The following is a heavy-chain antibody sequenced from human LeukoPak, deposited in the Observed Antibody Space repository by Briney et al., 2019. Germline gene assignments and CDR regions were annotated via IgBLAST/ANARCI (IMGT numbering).Heavy chain of an antibody. V-gene: IGHV3-30*02. CDR1: GFTFSSYG. J-gene: IGHJ3*02. CDR2: IRYDGSNK. D-gene: IGHD2-15*01. CDR3: ASPLIVASAFDI. Sequence: PGGSLRLSCAASGFTFSSYGMHWVRQAPGKGLEWVAFIRYDGSNKYYADSVKGRFTISRDNSKNTLFLQMNSLRVEDTAVYYCASPLIVASAFDIWGQGTMVTVSS.